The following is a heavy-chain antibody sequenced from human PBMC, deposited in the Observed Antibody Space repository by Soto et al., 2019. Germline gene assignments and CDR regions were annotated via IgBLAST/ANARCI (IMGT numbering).Heavy chain of an antibody. V-gene: IGHV4-59*13. CDR2: IYSSVAT. J-gene: IGHJ4*02. CDR3: ARGAEYSGPSGFDF. Sequence: SETLSLTCTVACGSISSYYWSWIRQSPGNGLYCIGYIYSSVATNXXPSLKSRXXVSMDKSNRHXFLKLXSVTAAYTALYYCARGAEYSGPSGFDFWGQGTLVTVXX. CDR1: CGSISSYY. D-gene: IGHD6-6*01.